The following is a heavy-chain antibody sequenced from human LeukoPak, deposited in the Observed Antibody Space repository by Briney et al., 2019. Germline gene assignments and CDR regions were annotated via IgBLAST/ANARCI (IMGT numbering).Heavy chain of an antibody. J-gene: IGHJ4*02. Sequence: ASVKVSCKASGYTFTSFVISWVRQAPGQGLEWRRWITTYNGNTNYAQKLQGRVTMTTDTSTSTAYMELRSLRSDDTAVYYCASTISVAVAGDYFDYWGQGTLVTVSS. CDR2: ITTYNGNT. CDR3: ASTISVAVAGDYFDY. CDR1: GYTFTSFV. D-gene: IGHD6-19*01. V-gene: IGHV1-18*01.